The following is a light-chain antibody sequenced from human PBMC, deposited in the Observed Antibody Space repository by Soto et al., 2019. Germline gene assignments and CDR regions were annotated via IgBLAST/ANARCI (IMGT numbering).Light chain of an antibody. V-gene: IGKV3D-20*02. CDR2: GAY. J-gene: IGKJ4*01. Sequence: ELVLTQSPGPLSLSPGERATLSCRASQSVSNNYLAWYQQKPGQAHRLLIYGAYNRATGIPARFRGSGSGTDFTLSITSLEPEDIAVYYCQQRSSWPLTFGGGTKVDIK. CDR1: QSVSNNY. CDR3: QQRSSWPLT.